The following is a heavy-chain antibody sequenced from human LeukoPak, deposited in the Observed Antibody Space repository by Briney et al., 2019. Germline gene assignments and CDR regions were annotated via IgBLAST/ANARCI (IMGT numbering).Heavy chain of an antibody. CDR1: GYTFTSYY. CDR2: INPKNAAT. Sequence: GASVKVSCKASGYTFTSYYIHWVRQAPGQGLEWMGWINPKNAATNYAQKFQGRVTMTRDTSTGTVYMEVNALRSDDTAVYYCARTLYIASAPGGFDYWGQGTLVTVSS. V-gene: IGHV1-2*02. D-gene: IGHD3-16*01. CDR3: ARTLYIASAPGGFDY. J-gene: IGHJ4*02.